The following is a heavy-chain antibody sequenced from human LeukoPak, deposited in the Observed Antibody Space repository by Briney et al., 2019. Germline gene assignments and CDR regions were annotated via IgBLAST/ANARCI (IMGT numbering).Heavy chain of an antibody. J-gene: IGHJ2*01. V-gene: IGHV1-18*01. D-gene: IGHD4-23*01. CDR1: GYTFTSYG. CDR2: ISAYNGNT. Sequence: APVRVSCKASGYTFTSYGISWVRQAPGQGLEWMGWISAYNGNTNYAQKLQGRGTMTTDTSTSTAYMELRSLRSDDTAVYYCARDSVAHAVDFDLWGRGTLVTVSS. CDR3: ARDSVAHAVDFDL.